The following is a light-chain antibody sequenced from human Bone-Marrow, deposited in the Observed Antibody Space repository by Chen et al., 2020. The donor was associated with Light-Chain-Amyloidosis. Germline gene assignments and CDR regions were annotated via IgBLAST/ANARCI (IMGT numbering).Light chain of an antibody. V-gene: IGLV2-11*01. J-gene: IGLJ2*01. Sequence: QSALTQPRSVSGSPGQSVTISCTGTSSDGGAYNYVSWYQQHPDKAPELFLYDVNQRHSGVPDRFAGSKSGNPASLTISGLQAEDEGDYYCGSYTGRYSVVFGGGTMLTVL. CDR2: DVN. CDR1: SSDGGAYNY. CDR3: GSYTGRYSVV.